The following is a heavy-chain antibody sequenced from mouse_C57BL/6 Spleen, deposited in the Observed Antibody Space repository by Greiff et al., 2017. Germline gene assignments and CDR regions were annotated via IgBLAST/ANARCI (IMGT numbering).Heavy chain of an antibody. D-gene: IGHD1-1*01. Sequence: VKLQQPGAELVRPGSSVKLSCKASGYTFTSYWMHWVKQRPIQGLEWIGNIDPSDSETHYNQKFKDKATLTVDKSSSTAYMQLSSLTSEDSAVYYCARGDYYGSIFYAMDYWGQGTSVTVSS. CDR2: IDPSDSET. CDR1: GYTFTSYW. V-gene: IGHV1-52*01. CDR3: ARGDYYGSIFYAMDY. J-gene: IGHJ4*01.